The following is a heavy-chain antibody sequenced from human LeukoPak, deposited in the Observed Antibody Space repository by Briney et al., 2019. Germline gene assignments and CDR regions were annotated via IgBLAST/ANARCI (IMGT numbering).Heavy chain of an antibody. CDR2: ICPDGTVT. Sequence: PGGSLRLSCAACGVTFSSYCMHWVRQAPGKGPMWVSRICPDGTVTNYADSVKARFIISRDNARNTVYLQMNSLRVEDTAVYYCVRDFRSADYWGQGTLVTVSS. V-gene: IGHV3-74*01. CDR1: GVTFSSYC. CDR3: VRDFRSADY. J-gene: IGHJ4*02.